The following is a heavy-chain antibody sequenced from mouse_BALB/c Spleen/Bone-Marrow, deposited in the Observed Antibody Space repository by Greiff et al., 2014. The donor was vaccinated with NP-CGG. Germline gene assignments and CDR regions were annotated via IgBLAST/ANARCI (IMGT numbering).Heavy chain of an antibody. Sequence: VQLQQPGAELVKPGASVKLSCTASGFNIKDTYMHWVKQRPEQGLEWIGRIDPANGNTKYDPKFQGKATITADTSSNTAYLQLSSLTSEDTAGYYCARYYYGSSYAMDYWGQGTSVTVSS. V-gene: IGHV14-3*02. CDR1: GFNIKDTY. D-gene: IGHD1-1*01. CDR3: ARYYYGSSYAMDY. CDR2: IDPANGNT. J-gene: IGHJ4*01.